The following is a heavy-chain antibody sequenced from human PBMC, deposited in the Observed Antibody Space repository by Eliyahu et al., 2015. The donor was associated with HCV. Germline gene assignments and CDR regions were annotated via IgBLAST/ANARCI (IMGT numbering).Heavy chain of an antibody. CDR3: VRVTPLHIYDSRGYPHYYADY. V-gene: IGHV3-72*01. Sequence: EVQLVESGGGLVQPGGSLRLSCATSGFIFSXXYXXWVRQAPGKGLEWIGRIRDKANIYITEYAASVKGRFTISRDDSKNSLYLQINSLRTEDTAVYYCVRVTPLHIYDSRGYPHYYADYWGQGTQVTVSS. D-gene: IGHD3-22*01. CDR1: GFIFSXXY. CDR2: IRDKANIYIT. J-gene: IGHJ4*02.